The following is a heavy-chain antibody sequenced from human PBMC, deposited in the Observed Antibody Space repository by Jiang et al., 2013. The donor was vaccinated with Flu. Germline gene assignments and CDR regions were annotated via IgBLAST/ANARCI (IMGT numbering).Heavy chain of an antibody. CDR2: INPSGGST. CDR1: GYTFTGYY. J-gene: IGHJ6*02. Sequence: EVKKPGASVKVSCKASGYTFTGYYMHWVRQAPGQGLEWMGIINPSGGSTSYAQKFQGRVTMTRDTSTSTVYMELSSLRSEDTAVYYCARGYCTNGVCYYYYYGMDVWGQGTTVTVSS. V-gene: IGHV1-46*01. CDR3: ARGYCTNGVCYYYYYGMDV. D-gene: IGHD2-8*01.